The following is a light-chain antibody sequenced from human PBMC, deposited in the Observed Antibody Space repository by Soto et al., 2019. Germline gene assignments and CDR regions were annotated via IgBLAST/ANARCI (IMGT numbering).Light chain of an antibody. CDR1: SSNIGGNS. Sequence: QSVLTQPPSMSAAPGQMVAISCSGTSSNIGGNSVSWYQHFPGTAPKVLIYDNNRRPSGIPDRFSGSKSGTSATLTIIGLQTGDEADYYCATWDSALSAGVFGGGTKVTVL. V-gene: IGLV1-51*01. J-gene: IGLJ3*02. CDR3: ATWDSALSAGV. CDR2: DNN.